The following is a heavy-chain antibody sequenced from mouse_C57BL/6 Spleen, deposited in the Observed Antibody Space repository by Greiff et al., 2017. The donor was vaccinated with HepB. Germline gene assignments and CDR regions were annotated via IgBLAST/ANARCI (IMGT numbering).Heavy chain of an antibody. CDR1: GYTFTDYY. CDR3: ARRNYDYVDWYFDV. D-gene: IGHD2-4*01. V-gene: IGHV1-19*01. Sequence: EVQLQQSGPVLVKPGASVKMSCKASGYTFTDYYMNWVKQSHGKSLEWIGVINPYNGGTSYNQKFKGKATLTVDKSSSTAYMELNSLTSEDSAVYYCARRNYDYVDWYFDVWGTGTTVTVSS. J-gene: IGHJ1*03. CDR2: INPYNGGT.